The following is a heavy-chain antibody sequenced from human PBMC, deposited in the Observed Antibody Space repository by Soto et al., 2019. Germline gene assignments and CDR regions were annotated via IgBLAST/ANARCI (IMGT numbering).Heavy chain of an antibody. CDR3: ARFGDYYDSSGYYGFDP. Sequence: GASVKVSCKASGGTFSSYAISWVRQAPGQGLEWMGGIIPIFGTANYAQKLQGRVTITADESTSTAYMELSSLRSEDTAVYSCARFGDYYDSSGYYGFDPWGQGTLVTVSS. D-gene: IGHD3-22*01. V-gene: IGHV1-69*01. CDR2: IIPIFGTA. J-gene: IGHJ5*02. CDR1: GGTFSSYA.